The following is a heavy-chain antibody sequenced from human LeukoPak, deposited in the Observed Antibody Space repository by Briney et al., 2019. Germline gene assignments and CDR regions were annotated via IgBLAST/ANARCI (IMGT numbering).Heavy chain of an antibody. D-gene: IGHD3-3*01. CDR1: GGSFSGYY. CDR3: ARGRTDYDFWSGYYTGPYSFDY. CDR2: INHRGST. V-gene: IGHV4-34*01. J-gene: IGHJ4*02. Sequence: PSETLSLTCAVYGGSFSGYYWSWIRQPPGKRREGIGEINHRGSTNYNPSLKSRVTISVDTSKNQFSLKLSSVTAADTAVYYCARGRTDYDFWSGYYTGPYSFDYWGQGTLVTVSS.